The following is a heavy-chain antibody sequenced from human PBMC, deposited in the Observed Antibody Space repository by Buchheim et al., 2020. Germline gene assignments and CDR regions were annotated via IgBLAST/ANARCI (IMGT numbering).Heavy chain of an antibody. D-gene: IGHD5-12*01. CDR3: AKDVLSGYVGRAYYFDY. J-gene: IGHJ4*02. Sequence: EVQLLESGGGLVQPGGSLRLSCAASRFTFSSYAMSWVRQAPGKGLEWVSAISGSGGSTYYADSVKGRFTISRDNSKNTLYMQMTSLRAEDTAVYYCAKDVLSGYVGRAYYFDYWGQGTL. CDR1: RFTFSSYA. V-gene: IGHV3-23*01. CDR2: ISGSGGST.